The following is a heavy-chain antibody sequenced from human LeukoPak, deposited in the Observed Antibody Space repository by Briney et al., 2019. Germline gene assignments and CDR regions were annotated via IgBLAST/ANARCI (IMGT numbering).Heavy chain of an antibody. CDR1: GGSISSYY. J-gene: IGHJ4*02. V-gene: IGHV4-4*07. CDR3: ARHYSSGWHHVSSGPGVVGTFDY. Sequence: PSETLSLTCTVSGGSISSYYWSWIRQPAGKGLEWIGRIYTSGSTNYNPSLKSRVTMSVDTSKNQFSLKLSSVTAADTAVYYCARHYSSGWHHVSSGPGVVGTFDYWGQGTLVTVSS. CDR2: IYTSGST. D-gene: IGHD6-19*01.